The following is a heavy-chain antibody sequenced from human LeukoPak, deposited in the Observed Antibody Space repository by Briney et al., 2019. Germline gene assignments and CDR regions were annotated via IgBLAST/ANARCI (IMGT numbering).Heavy chain of an antibody. Sequence: PSETLSLTCAVYGGSFSSYYWSWIRQPPGKGLEWIGEINHGGSTNYNPSLKSRVTISVDTSRKQFSLKLSSVTAADSAVYYCATNPGGYCSSSNCYGEAPWGQGTLVTVSS. V-gene: IGHV4-34*01. J-gene: IGHJ5*02. CDR3: ATNPGGYCSSSNCYGEAP. CDR1: GGSFSSYY. CDR2: INHGGST. D-gene: IGHD2-2*01.